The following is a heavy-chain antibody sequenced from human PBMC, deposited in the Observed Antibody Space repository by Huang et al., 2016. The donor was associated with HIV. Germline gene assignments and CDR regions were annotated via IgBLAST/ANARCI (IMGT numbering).Heavy chain of an antibody. V-gene: IGHV4-34*01. J-gene: IGHJ4*02. Sequence: QVQLQQWGAGLLKPSETLSLTCAVYGGSFSGYYWCWIRQPPGKGLEWIGEINHSGTTNYHASLKSRGTIAVDTSKKQFSLKLSSVTAADTAVYYCARLYCPTASSGYCASPRYFDYWGQGTLVTVSS. CDR3: ARLYCPTASSGYCASPRYFDY. CDR1: GGSFSGYY. D-gene: IGHD3-22*01. CDR2: INHSGTT.